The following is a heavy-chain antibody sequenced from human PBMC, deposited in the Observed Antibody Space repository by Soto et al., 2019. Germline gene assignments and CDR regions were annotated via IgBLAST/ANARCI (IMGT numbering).Heavy chain of an antibody. Sequence: GESLKISCKGSGYSFTSYWISWVRQMPGKGLEWMGRIDPSDSYTNYSPSFQGHVTISADKSISTAYLQWSSLKASDTAMYYCARLGYCSSTSCYSGSFDPWGQGXLVTVPS. CDR2: IDPSDSYT. V-gene: IGHV5-10-1*01. D-gene: IGHD2-2*01. J-gene: IGHJ5*02. CDR1: GYSFTSYW. CDR3: ARLGYCSSTSCYSGSFDP.